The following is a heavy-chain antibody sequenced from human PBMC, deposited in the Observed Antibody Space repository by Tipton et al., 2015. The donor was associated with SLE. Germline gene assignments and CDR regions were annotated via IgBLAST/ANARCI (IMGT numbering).Heavy chain of an antibody. Sequence: TLSLTCTVSGGSISSGSYYWSWIRQPAGKGLEWIGHIYYSGRTNYNPSLKSRVTILVDTSKNQFSLKLTSVTAADTAVYYCARVVVDYWYFDLWGRGTLVTVSS. CDR1: GGSISSGSYY. CDR3: ARVVVDYWYFDL. J-gene: IGHJ2*01. CDR2: IYYSGRT. V-gene: IGHV4-61*10. D-gene: IGHD5-24*01.